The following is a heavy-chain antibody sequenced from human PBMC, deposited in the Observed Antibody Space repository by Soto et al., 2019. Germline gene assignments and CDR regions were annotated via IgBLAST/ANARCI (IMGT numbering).Heavy chain of an antibody. Sequence: VQLVDSGGGVVQPGGSLRLSCAASGFTFSSYAMYWVRQAPGKGLEWMAFILHDGSNTYYADSVKGRFSISRDNSKNALYMQMNSLKTEGTATFYCARPCYYYDSTTYSDGQSADYWGLGTLVTVSS. J-gene: IGHJ4*02. CDR2: ILHDGSNT. D-gene: IGHD3-22*01. CDR1: GFTFSSYA. V-gene: IGHV3-30-3*01. CDR3: ARPCYYYDSTTYSDGQSADY.